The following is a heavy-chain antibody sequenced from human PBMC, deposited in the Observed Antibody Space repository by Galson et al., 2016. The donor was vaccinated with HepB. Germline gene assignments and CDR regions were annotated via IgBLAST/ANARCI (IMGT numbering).Heavy chain of an antibody. CDR2: IYHSGNT. D-gene: IGHD4-23*01. CDR3: ASVDYCYAMDV. CDR1: GGSIRSTQW. Sequence: SETLSLTCAVSGGSIRSTQWWSWVRQAPGKGLEWIGDIYHSGNTNYMPSLQSRVTISVDNSKNQFSLKLTAVTAADAAVYYCASVDYCYAMDVWGQGTTVTVSS. V-gene: IGHV4-4*02. J-gene: IGHJ6*02.